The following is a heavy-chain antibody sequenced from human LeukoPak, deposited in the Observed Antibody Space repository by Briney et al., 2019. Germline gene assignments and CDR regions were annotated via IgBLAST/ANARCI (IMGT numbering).Heavy chain of an antibody. CDR1: GYTFTSYG. Sequence: GASVKVSCKASGYTFTSYGISWVRQAPGQGLEWMGRISAYNGNTNYAQKLQGRVTMTTDTSTSTAYMELRSLRSDDTAVYYCAREILDYDILTGYRLNWFDPWGQGTLVTVSS. D-gene: IGHD3-9*01. V-gene: IGHV1-18*01. CDR3: AREILDYDILTGYRLNWFDP. J-gene: IGHJ5*02. CDR2: ISAYNGNT.